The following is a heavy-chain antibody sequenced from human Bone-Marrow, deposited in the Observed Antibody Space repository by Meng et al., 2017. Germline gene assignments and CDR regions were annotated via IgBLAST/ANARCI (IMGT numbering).Heavy chain of an antibody. J-gene: IGHJ4*02. CDR1: GGSFSVYY. CDR3: ARGPTTMAHDFDY. V-gene: IGHV4-34*01. D-gene: IGHD4-11*01. CDR2: INHSGST. Sequence: VQLEEWGAGLLKPSETLSLSCVVSGGSFSVYYWSWIRQPPGKGLEWIGEINHSGSTNYNPSLESRATISVDTSQNNLSLKLSSVTAADSAVYYCARGPTTMAHDFDYWGQGTLVTVSS.